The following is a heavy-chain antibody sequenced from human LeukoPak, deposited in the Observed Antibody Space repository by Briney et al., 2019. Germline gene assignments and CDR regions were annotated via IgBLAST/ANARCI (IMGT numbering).Heavy chain of an antibody. CDR3: ATGNSYYYDG. V-gene: IGHV1-24*01. CDR2: FDPEDGET. CDR1: GYRLTEVS. J-gene: IGHJ4*02. Sequence: ASVKVSCKVSGYRLTEVSIHWVRQAPGKGLEWMGGFDPEDGETIYAQKFQGRVTMTEDTSTDTAYMELSSLRSEDTAVYYCATGNSYYYDGWGQGTLVTVSS. D-gene: IGHD3-22*01.